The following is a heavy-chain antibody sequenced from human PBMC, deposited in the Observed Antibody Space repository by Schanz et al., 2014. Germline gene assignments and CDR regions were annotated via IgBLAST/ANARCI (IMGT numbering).Heavy chain of an antibody. V-gene: IGHV3-74*02. J-gene: IGHJ3*02. Sequence: EVQLMESGGGLVKPGGSLRLSCAASGFTFSSHWMHWVRQDPGKGLVWVARINSVGSNTDYADSVKGRFTISRDSSKNTLYLQMNSLSPEDTAVYYCAKGRFGELRAFDIWGQGTMVTVSS. CDR3: AKGRFGELRAFDI. D-gene: IGHD3-10*01. CDR1: GFTFSSHW. CDR2: INSVGSNT.